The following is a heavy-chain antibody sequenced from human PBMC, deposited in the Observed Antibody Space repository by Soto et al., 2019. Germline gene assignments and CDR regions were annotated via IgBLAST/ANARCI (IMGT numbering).Heavy chain of an antibody. CDR2: IYYSGST. J-gene: IGHJ3*02. D-gene: IGHD3-10*01. CDR3: KLLGFGEKKGGAFDI. V-gene: IGHV4-39*01. Sequence: QLQLQESGPGLVKPSETLSLTCTVSGGSISSSSYYWGWIRQPPGNGLEWIGSIYYSGSTYYNPSLKSRVTISVDTSKNQFSLKLSSVTAADTAVYYCKLLGFGEKKGGAFDIWGQGTMVTVSS. CDR1: GGSISSSSYY.